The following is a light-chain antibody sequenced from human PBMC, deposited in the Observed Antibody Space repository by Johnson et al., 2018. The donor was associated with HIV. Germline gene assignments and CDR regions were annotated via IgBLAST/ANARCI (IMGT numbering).Light chain of an antibody. CDR3: GTWDSSLSASYV. Sequence: QSVLTQPPSVSAAPGQKVTISCSGSTSKIGNNYVSWYQHLPGAAPKLLIYDSNKRPSGIPDRFSGSKSGTSATLGITGLQTGYEADYYCGTWDSSLSASYVFGTGTKVTVL. V-gene: IGLV1-51*01. CDR1: TSKIGNNY. J-gene: IGLJ1*01. CDR2: DSN.